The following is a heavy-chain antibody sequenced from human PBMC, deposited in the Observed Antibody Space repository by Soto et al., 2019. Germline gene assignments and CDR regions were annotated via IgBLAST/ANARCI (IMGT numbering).Heavy chain of an antibody. D-gene: IGHD3-10*01. J-gene: IGHJ6*02. V-gene: IGHV3-11*01. CDR3: ARDRGITMVRGVPCGMDV. Sequence: PWGSLRLSCAASGFTFSDYYMSGIRQSPGKGLEWVSYISSSGSTIYYAGSVKGRFTISRDNAKTSLYLQMNSLRDEGTAVYYCARDRGITMVRGVPCGMDVWGQGTTVTVSS. CDR2: ISSSGSTI. CDR1: GFTFSDYY.